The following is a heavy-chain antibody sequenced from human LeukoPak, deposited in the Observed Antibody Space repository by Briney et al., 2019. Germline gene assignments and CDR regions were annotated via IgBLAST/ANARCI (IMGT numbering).Heavy chain of an antibody. V-gene: IGHV4-30-2*01. CDR1: GGSISSGGYY. Sequence: SETLSLTCTVSGGSISSGGYYWSWIRQPPGKGLEWIGYIYHSGSTYYNPSLKSRVTISVDRSKNQFSLKLSSVTAADTAVYYCARALYREALPTYWGKGTTVTVSS. D-gene: IGHD3-16*02. CDR3: ARALYREALPTY. J-gene: IGHJ6*04. CDR2: IYHSGST.